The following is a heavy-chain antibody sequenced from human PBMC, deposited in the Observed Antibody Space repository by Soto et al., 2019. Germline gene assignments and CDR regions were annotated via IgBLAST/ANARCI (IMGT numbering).Heavy chain of an antibody. V-gene: IGHV3-30*18. CDR1: GFTLSSYG. CDR3: AKVGSGWYGGYYND. CDR2: ISYDGRDR. D-gene: IGHD6-19*01. J-gene: IGHJ4*02. Sequence: QVRLVESGGAVVQPGRSLRLSCAASGFTLSSYGMHWVRQAPGKGLGWVAVISYDGRDRYYADSVKGRFTVSRDNSKRTLFLAMNSLRIEDTAVYSCAKVGSGWYGGYYNDWGLGTLVTVSS.